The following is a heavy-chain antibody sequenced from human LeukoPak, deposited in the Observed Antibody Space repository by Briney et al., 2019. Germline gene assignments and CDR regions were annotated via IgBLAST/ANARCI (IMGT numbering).Heavy chain of an antibody. Sequence: GASVKVSCKASGGTFSSYAISWVRQAPGQGLEWMGGIITIFGTANYAQKFQGRVTITADESTSTAYMELSSLRSEDTAVYYCARAPPYYDILTGYHDAFDIWGQGTMVTVSS. V-gene: IGHV1-69*01. J-gene: IGHJ3*02. CDR1: GGTFSSYA. D-gene: IGHD3-9*01. CDR3: ARAPPYYDILTGYHDAFDI. CDR2: IITIFGTA.